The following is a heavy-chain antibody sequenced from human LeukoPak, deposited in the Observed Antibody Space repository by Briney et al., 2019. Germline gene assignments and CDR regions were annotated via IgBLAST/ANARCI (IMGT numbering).Heavy chain of an antibody. D-gene: IGHD1-26*01. V-gene: IGHV1-46*01. CDR2: INPSGGST. J-gene: IGHJ3*02. CDR1: GYTFTSYY. Sequence: ASVKVSCKASGYTFTSYYMHWVRQAPGQGLEWMGIINPSGGSTSYAQKFQGRVTMTRDTSISTAYMELSRLRSDDTAVYYCARVVVGATLDAFDIWGQGTMVTVSS. CDR3: ARVVVGATLDAFDI.